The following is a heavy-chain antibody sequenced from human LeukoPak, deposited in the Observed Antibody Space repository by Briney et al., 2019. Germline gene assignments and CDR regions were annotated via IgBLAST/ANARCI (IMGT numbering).Heavy chain of an antibody. CDR1: GFTFGDYA. J-gene: IGHJ4*02. Sequence: PGGSLRLSCTASGFTFGDYAMSWVHQAPGKGLEWVGFIRSKAYGGTTEYAASVKGRFTISRDDSKSIAYLQMNSLKTEDTAVYYCTRATIGIYYFGYWGQGTLVTVSS. CDR3: TRATIGIYYFGY. D-gene: IGHD5-12*01. CDR2: IRSKAYGGTT. V-gene: IGHV3-49*04.